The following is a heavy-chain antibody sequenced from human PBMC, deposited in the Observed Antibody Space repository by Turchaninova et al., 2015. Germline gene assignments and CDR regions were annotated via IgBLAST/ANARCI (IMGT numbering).Heavy chain of an antibody. V-gene: IGHV3-72*01. CDR1: GFTFSDHY. J-gene: IGHJ4*02. Sequence: EVYLVESGGGLVQPGGSLRLSCAASGFTFSDHYMDWVRKAPGKGLEWVGRVRNKAESYITEHAASVKDRSTLSRDDSKKSLYLQMDSLRVEDTAVYYCTSGGPAASDYWGQGTLVTVSS. CDR2: VRNKAESYIT. D-gene: IGHD6-13*01. CDR3: TSGGPAASDY.